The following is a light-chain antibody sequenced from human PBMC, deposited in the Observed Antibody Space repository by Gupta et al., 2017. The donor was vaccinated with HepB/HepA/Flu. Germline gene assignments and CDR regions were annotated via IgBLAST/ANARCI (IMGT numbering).Light chain of an antibody. V-gene: IGLV2-23*02. CDR3: CSYVGSRTVL. Sequence: QSALTQPASVSGSPGQSITISCTGTSSDVGSYNLVSWYQQHPGKAPKLMIYEVSERPAGVASRFCGSKAGNTASLTISGPQAEDEADYYCCSYVGSRTVLFGGGTKVTVL. CDR2: EVS. CDR1: SSDVGSYNL. J-gene: IGLJ2*01.